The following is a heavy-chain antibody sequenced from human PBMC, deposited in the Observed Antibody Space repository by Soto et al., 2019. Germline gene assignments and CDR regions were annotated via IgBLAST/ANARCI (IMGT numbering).Heavy chain of an antibody. CDR2: INSDGSST. CDR1: GFTFSSYW. D-gene: IGHD2-2*01. V-gene: IGHV3-74*01. Sequence: GGSLRLSCAASGFTFSSYWMHWVRQAPGKGLVWVSRINSDGSSTSYADSVKGRFTISRDNAKNTLYLQMNSLRAEDTAVYCCARCSAYCSSTSCYLYGMDVWGQGTTVTVSS. J-gene: IGHJ6*02. CDR3: ARCSAYCSSTSCYLYGMDV.